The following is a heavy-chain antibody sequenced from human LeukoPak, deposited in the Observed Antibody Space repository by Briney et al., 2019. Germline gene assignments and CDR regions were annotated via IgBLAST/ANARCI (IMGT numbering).Heavy chain of an antibody. J-gene: IGHJ3*02. V-gene: IGHV4-31*03. Sequence: SETLSLTCTVSGGSISSGGYYWSWIRQHPGKGLEWIGCIYYSGSTYYNPSLKSRVTISVDTSKNQFSLKLSSVTAADTAVYYCARGGYCSGGSCHDAFDIWGQGTMVTVSS. CDR2: IYYSGST. CDR1: GGSISSGGYY. CDR3: ARGGYCSGGSCHDAFDI. D-gene: IGHD2-15*01.